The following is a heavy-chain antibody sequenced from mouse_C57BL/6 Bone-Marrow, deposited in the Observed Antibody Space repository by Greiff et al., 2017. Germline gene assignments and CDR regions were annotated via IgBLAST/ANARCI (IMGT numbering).Heavy chain of an antibody. Sequence: QVQLQQSGAELARPGASVKLSCKASGYTFTSYGISWVQQRTGQGLEWIGEIYPRSGNTYYNEKFKGKAPLTAAKSSSPAHMEIRSLTSEDSAVYFCASGWDYYGSSYYWYFDVWGTGTTVTVSS. D-gene: IGHD1-1*01. CDR3: ASGWDYYGSSYYWYFDV. J-gene: IGHJ1*03. CDR2: IYPRSGNT. V-gene: IGHV1-81*01. CDR1: GYTFTSYG.